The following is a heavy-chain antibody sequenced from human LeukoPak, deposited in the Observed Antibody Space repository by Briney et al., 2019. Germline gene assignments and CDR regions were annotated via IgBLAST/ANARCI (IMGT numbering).Heavy chain of an antibody. J-gene: IGHJ4*02. V-gene: IGHV4-59*01. D-gene: IGHD3/OR15-3a*01. CDR3: ARWNYDIWTGHRYFDY. Sequence: SETLSLTCTVSGGSISSYYWNWIRQPPGKGLEWIGYFDNSGGSNYNPALESRVIISVDTSKNQFSLKLRSLTAADTAVYYCARWNYDIWTGHRYFDYWGQGTLVIVSS. CDR1: GGSISSYY. CDR2: FDNSGGS.